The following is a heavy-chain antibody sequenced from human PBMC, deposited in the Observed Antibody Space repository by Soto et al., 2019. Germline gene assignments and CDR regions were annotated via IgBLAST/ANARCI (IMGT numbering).Heavy chain of an antibody. D-gene: IGHD2-2*01. J-gene: IGHJ5*02. CDR3: ARGISARECSSTSCYVSNWCDP. CDR2: IIPIFGTA. CDR1: GGTFSSYA. V-gene: IGHV1-69*06. Sequence: QVQLVQSGAEVKKPGSSVKVSCKASGGTFSSYAISWVRQAPGQGLEWMGGIIPIFGTANYAQKFQGSVTITSDKSTSTAYMELSTLRSEDTAVYYCARGISARECSSTSCYVSNWCDPWGEGTMVTVSS.